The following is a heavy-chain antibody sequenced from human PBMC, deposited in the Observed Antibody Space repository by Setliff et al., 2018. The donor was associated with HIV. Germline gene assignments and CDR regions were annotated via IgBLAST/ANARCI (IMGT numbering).Heavy chain of an antibody. CDR2: INPNSGGT. V-gene: IGHV1-2*02. J-gene: IGHJ6*03. CDR1: GYSFNGYY. Sequence: GASVKVSCKASGYSFNGYYMYWVRQAPGQGLEWMGWINPNSGGTNYAQKFQGRVTMTRDTSISTAYMDLSRLTSDDTAVYYCANSGRSTGDYYYYHYMDVWGKGTTVTVSS. D-gene: IGHD4-4*01. CDR3: ANSGRSTGDYYYYHYMDV.